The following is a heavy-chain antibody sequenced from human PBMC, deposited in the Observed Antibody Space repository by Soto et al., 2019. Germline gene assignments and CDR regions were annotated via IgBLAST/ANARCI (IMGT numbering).Heavy chain of an antibody. Sequence: GGSRKIYCNCSGYLFTNYWIGWVRQMPGKGLEWMGVIYPGDSDTSYSPSIQGQVTISVDKSVSTAYLQWSSLNASDTAMYYCARHPYGGYDAMYVWGQGTMVTVSS. D-gene: IGHD4-17*01. J-gene: IGHJ6*02. CDR3: ARHPYGGYDAMYV. CDR2: IYPGDSDT. CDR1: GYLFTNYW. V-gene: IGHV5-51*01.